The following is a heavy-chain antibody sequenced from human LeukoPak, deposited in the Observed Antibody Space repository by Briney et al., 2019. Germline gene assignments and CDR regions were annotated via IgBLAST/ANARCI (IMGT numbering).Heavy chain of an antibody. Sequence: GASVKVSCKASGYTFTGYYMHWVRQAPGQGLEWMGWINPNSGGTNYAQKFQGRVTMTRDTSISTAYMELSRLRSDDTAVYYCARGRIAAAGFYYYYGMDVWGQGTTVTASS. J-gene: IGHJ6*02. CDR1: GYTFTGYY. V-gene: IGHV1-2*02. CDR3: ARGRIAAAGFYYYYGMDV. CDR2: INPNSGGT. D-gene: IGHD6-13*01.